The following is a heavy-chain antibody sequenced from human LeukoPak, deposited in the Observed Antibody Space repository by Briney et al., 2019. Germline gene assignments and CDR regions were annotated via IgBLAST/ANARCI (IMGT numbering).Heavy chain of an antibody. CDR1: GFTVSNNY. V-gene: IGHV3-53*01. CDR2: ISSGYST. CDR3: ARSMGDL. J-gene: IGHJ4*02. Sequence: PGGSLRLSCAASGFTVSNNYMSWVRQAPGKGLEWVSLISSGYSTYYADSVKGRFTVSRDNSQNTLYLQMNSLRAEDTAVYYCARSMGDLWGQGTLVTVSS.